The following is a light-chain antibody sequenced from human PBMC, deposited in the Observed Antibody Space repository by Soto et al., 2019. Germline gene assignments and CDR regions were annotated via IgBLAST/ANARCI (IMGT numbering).Light chain of an antibody. Sequence: QSAVTQPPSASGTPGQSVTIPCTGTSSDVGDYNYVSWYQQHPGKAPKLMIYEVSRRPSGVPDRFSGSKSGNTASLTVSGLQAEDEADYYCSSNAGSNKLVFGGGTKLTVL. CDR2: EVS. J-gene: IGLJ2*01. V-gene: IGLV2-8*01. CDR1: SSDVGDYNY. CDR3: SSNAGSNKLV.